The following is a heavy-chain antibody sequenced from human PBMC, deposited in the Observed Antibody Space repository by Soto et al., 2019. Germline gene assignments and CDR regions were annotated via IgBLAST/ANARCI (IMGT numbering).Heavy chain of an antibody. CDR3: AKDVGDSSGYYGNAFDI. CDR2: ISGSGIST. Sequence: GGSLRLSCAASRFTFSGYSMTWVRQAPGKGLEWVSAISGSGISTYYADSVKGRFTISRDNSKNMLYLQMNSLRAEDTAVYHCAKDVGDSSGYYGNAFDIWGQGTMVTVSS. J-gene: IGHJ3*02. D-gene: IGHD3-22*01. CDR1: RFTFSGYS. V-gene: IGHV3-23*01.